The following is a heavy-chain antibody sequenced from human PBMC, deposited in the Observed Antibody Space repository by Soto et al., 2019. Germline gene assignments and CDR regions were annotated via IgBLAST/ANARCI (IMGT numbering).Heavy chain of an antibody. Sequence: EVQLLESGGGLVQPGGSLRLSCAASGFTFSNYAMSWVRQAPGKGLEWVSGLSDGGGSTFYADSVKGRFTISRDNAKNTLYLQMNSLRAEDTAVYYCAKSRGGQWPYYFDYWGQGTLVTVSS. V-gene: IGHV3-23*01. CDR3: AKSRGGQWPYYFDY. CDR2: LSDGGGST. J-gene: IGHJ4*02. CDR1: GFTFSNYA. D-gene: IGHD6-19*01.